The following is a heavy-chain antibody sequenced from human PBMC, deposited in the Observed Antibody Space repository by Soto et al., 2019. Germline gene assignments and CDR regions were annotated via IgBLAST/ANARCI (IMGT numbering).Heavy chain of an antibody. D-gene: IGHD1-26*01. CDR2: IYYSGST. J-gene: IGHJ3*01. V-gene: IGHV4-59*01. Sequence: SETLSLPCTVFGGSIINYDCRWILKPPGKGLEWIGYIYYSGSTNYNPSLKSRVTISVDTSKNQFSLKLSSVTAADTAVYYCARMLGGAFDFWGQGTMVTV. CDR3: ARMLGGAFDF. CDR1: GGSIINYD.